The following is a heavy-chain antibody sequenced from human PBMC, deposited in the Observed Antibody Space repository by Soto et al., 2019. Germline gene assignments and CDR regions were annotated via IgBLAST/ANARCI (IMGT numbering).Heavy chain of an antibody. CDR2: IKQDGSEK. J-gene: IGHJ4*02. V-gene: IGHV3-7*05. CDR3: AADYYDSSGYYYDFDY. D-gene: IGHD3-22*01. CDR1: GLTFSSYW. Sequence: EVELVESGGGLVQPGGSLRLSCAASGLTFSSYWMSWVRQAPGKGLECVANIKQDGSEKYYVDSVKGRFTISRDNAKNSLYLQMNSLRAEDTAVYYCAADYYDSSGYYYDFDYWGQGTLVTVSS.